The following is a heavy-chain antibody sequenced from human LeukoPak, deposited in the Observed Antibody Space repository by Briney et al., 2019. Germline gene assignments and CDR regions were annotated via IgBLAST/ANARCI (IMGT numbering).Heavy chain of an antibody. V-gene: IGHV1-2*02. CDR3: ARVQGGAAAGPYYFDY. CDR2: INPNSGGT. CDR1: GYTFTGYY. J-gene: IGHJ4*02. Sequence: GASVKVSCKASGYTFTGYYMHWVRQAPGQGLEWMGWINPNSGGTNYAQKFQGRVTMTRDTSISTVYMELSSLRSEDTAVYYCARVQGGAAAGPYYFDYWGQGTLVTVSS. D-gene: IGHD6-13*01.